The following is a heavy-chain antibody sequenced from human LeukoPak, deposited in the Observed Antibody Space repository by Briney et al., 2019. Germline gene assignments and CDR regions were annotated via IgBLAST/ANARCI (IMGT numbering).Heavy chain of an antibody. CDR2: IYYSGST. CDR3: ARGEYPFDY. J-gene: IGHJ4*02. Sequence: SETLSLTCTVSGGSISSYYWSWIRQPPGKGLEWIGYIYYSGSTNYNPFLKSRVTISVDTSKNQFSLKLSSVTAADTAVYYCARGEYPFDYWGQGTLVTVSS. CDR1: GGSISSYY. V-gene: IGHV4-59*01. D-gene: IGHD2-2*02.